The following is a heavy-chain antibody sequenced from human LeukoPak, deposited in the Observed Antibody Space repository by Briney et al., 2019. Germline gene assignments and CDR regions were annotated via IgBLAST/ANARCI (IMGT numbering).Heavy chain of an antibody. Sequence: ASVKVSCKTSGYSFTGYYMHWLRQAPGPGLEWMGRINPNSGGTYYAQKFRSRVTMTRDTSISTAYLELASLISDDTAVYYCAGGVLHGGGNWFDPWGQGTLVTVSS. CDR3: AGGVLHGGGNWFDP. CDR1: GYSFTGYY. V-gene: IGHV1-2*06. J-gene: IGHJ5*02. CDR2: INPNSGGT. D-gene: IGHD3-16*01.